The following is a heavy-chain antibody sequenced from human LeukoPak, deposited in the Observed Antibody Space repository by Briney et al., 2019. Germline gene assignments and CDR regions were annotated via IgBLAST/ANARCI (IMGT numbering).Heavy chain of an antibody. J-gene: IGHJ4*02. D-gene: IGHD2-21*02. V-gene: IGHV4-34*01. CDR2: INHSGST. CDR3: ARGSLYCGGDCYGPDY. Sequence: PSETLSLTCAVYGGAFSGYYWSWIRQPPGKGLEWIGEINHSGSTNYNPSPKSRVTISVDTPKNQFSLKLSSVTAADRAVYYCARGSLYCGGDCYGPDYWGQGTLVTVSS. CDR1: GGAFSGYY.